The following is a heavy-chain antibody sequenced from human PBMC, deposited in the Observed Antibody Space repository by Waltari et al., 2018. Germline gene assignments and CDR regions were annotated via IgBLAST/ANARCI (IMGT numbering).Heavy chain of an antibody. V-gene: IGHV1-2*02. J-gene: IGHJ4*02. Sequence: QVQLVQSGAEVKKPGASVKVSCKASGYTFTGYYMHWVRQAPGQGLEWMGWINPNSGGTNYAQKFQGRVTMTRDTSISTAYMELSRLRSDDTAVYYCARGPSLSGWEYYFDYWGQGTLVTVSS. CDR1: GYTFTGYY. CDR3: ARGPSLSGWEYYFDY. CDR2: INPNSGGT. D-gene: IGHD6-19*01.